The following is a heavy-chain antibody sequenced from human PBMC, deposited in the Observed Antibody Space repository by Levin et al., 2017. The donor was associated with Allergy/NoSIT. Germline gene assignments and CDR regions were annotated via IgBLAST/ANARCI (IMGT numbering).Heavy chain of an antibody. CDR1: GGSISSDSYY. Sequence: SETLSLTCTVSGGSISSDSYYWSWIRQPAGKGLEWIGRIYTSGSTNYNPSLKSRVTISVDTSKNQFSLRLSSVTAADTAVYYCARGGYYYASGSLVNVNAFEIWGQGTMVTVSS. V-gene: IGHV4-61*02. J-gene: IGHJ3*02. CDR2: IYTSGST. CDR3: ARGGYYYASGSLVNVNAFEI. D-gene: IGHD3-10*01.